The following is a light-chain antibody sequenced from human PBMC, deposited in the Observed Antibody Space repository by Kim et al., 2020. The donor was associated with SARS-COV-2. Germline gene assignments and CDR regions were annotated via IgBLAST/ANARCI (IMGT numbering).Light chain of an antibody. J-gene: IGLJ3*02. CDR2: YDS. Sequence: GKTARITCGGNNIGSKSVNWYQQKPGQAPVLVIYYDSDRPSGIPERFSGSNSGNTATLTISRVEAGDEADYYCQVWDSSGDHPNWVFGGGTQLTVL. V-gene: IGLV3-21*04. CDR3: QVWDSSGDHPNWV. CDR1: NIGSKS.